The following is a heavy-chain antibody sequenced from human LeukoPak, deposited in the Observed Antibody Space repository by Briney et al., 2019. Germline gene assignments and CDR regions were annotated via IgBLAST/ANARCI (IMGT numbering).Heavy chain of an antibody. V-gene: IGHV4-31*03. CDR2: IYYSGST. CDR1: GGSISSGSYY. D-gene: IGHD3-22*01. J-gene: IGHJ4*02. Sequence: SETLSLTCTVSGGSISSGSYYWSWIRQRPGKGLEWIGYIYYSGSTYYNPSLQSRVTISVDTSENQFSLKLSSVTAADTAVYYCASTRQYYYDSSGYVFDYWGQGTLVTVSS. CDR3: ASTRQYYYDSSGYVFDY.